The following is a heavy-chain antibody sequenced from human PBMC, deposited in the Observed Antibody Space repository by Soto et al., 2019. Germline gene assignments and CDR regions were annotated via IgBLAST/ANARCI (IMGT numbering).Heavy chain of an antibody. D-gene: IGHD6-19*01. CDR3: ARVAAVAGTDYYYGMDV. J-gene: IGHJ6*02. Sequence: QVQLQESGPGLVKPSETQSLTCTVSGGSISSYYWSWIRQPAGKGLEWIGRIYTSGSTNYNPSLKSRVTMSVDTSKNLFSLKLSSVTAADTAVYYCARVAAVAGTDYYYGMDVWGQGTTVTVSS. CDR2: IYTSGST. V-gene: IGHV4-4*07. CDR1: GGSISSYY.